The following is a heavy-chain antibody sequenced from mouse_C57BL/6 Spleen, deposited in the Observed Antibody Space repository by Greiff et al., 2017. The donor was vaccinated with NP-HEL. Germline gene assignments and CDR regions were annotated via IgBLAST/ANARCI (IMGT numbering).Heavy chain of an antibody. Sequence: VQLQQSGPELVKPGASVKISCKASGYAFSSSWMNWVKQRPGKGLEWIGRIYPGDGDTNYNGKFKGKATLTADKSSSTAYMQLSSLTSEDSAVYFCASPHYYGSSYGYAMDYWGQGTSVTVSS. CDR2: IYPGDGDT. J-gene: IGHJ4*01. CDR3: ASPHYYGSSYGYAMDY. CDR1: GYAFSSSW. V-gene: IGHV1-82*01. D-gene: IGHD1-1*01.